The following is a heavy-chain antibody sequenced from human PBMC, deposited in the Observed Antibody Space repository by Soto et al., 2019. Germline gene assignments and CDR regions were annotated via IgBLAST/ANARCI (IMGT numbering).Heavy chain of an antibody. CDR3: ARAMTTVTAPKSHLPY. Sequence: EVQLLESGGGLVQPGGSLRLSCVASGFTFSSYGMSWVRQAPGKGLEWVSGISGSGASTYYADSVKGRFTISRDNSKNALYLQMNSLRAEDTAVFFCARAMTTVTAPKSHLPYWGQGTLVTVSS. J-gene: IGHJ4*02. V-gene: IGHV3-23*01. CDR2: ISGSGAST. D-gene: IGHD4-17*01. CDR1: GFTFSSYG.